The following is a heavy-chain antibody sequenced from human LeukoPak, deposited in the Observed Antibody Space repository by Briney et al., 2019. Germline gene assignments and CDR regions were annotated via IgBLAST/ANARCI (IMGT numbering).Heavy chain of an antibody. J-gene: IGHJ3*01. V-gene: IGHV3-23*01. D-gene: IGHD3-22*01. CDR2: ITGSGDST. CDR1: GFAFSSYA. Sequence: TGGSLRLSCAASGFAFSSYALNWVRQAPGKGLDWVSAITGSGDSTYSADSVKGRFVISRDNSKNTLYLQMNSLRDEDTAIYYRAKVPGYFYRDVFDVWGQGTLVTVSS. CDR3: AKVPGYFYRDVFDV.